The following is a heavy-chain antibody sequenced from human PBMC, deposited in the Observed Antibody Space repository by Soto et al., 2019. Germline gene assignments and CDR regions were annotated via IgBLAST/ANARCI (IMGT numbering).Heavy chain of an antibody. CDR3: ARDNTIFGVVIPLDAFDI. V-gene: IGHV1-18*01. CDR1: GGTFSSYA. D-gene: IGHD3-3*01. Sequence: ASVKVSCKASGGTFSSYAISWVRQAPGQGLEWMGWISAYNGNTNYAQKLQGRVTMTTDTSTSTAYMELRSLRSDDTAVYYCARDNTIFGVVIPLDAFDIWGQGTMVTVSS. CDR2: ISAYNGNT. J-gene: IGHJ3*02.